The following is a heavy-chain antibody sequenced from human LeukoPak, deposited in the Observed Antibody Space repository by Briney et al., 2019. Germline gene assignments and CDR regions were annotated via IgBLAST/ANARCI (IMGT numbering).Heavy chain of an antibody. CDR3: AKVRGTYSSGFFFDS. J-gene: IGHJ4*02. Sequence: PGGSLRLSCAASGFTFDDYAMHWVRQPPGKGLEWLSIISWNSGYIGYADSVKGRFTVSRDNGEDSVYLQMNSLRPEDTAFYFCAKVRGTYSSGFFFDSWGQGTLVTVSS. D-gene: IGHD6-19*01. CDR2: ISWNSGYI. V-gene: IGHV3-9*01. CDR1: GFTFDDYA.